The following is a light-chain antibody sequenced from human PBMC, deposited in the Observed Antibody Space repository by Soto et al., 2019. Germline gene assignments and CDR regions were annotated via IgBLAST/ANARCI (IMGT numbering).Light chain of an antibody. CDR1: ERLSSVY. CDR2: GAS. J-gene: IGKJ5*01. V-gene: IGKV3-20*01. Sequence: EIVLTQSPGTLSLSPGERATLSCSASERLSSVYLAWYQQRPGQPPRLLIYGASNRATGIPDMFSGSGSGTDFTLIINRLEPEDVAIYYWQQYGGSPRITFGQGTLLEIK. CDR3: QQYGGSPRIT.